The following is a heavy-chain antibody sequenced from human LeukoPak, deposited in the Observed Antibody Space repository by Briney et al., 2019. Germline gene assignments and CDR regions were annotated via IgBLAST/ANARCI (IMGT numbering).Heavy chain of an antibody. CDR3: ARQGAFNY. D-gene: IGHD3-16*01. J-gene: IGHJ4*02. CDR2: IYYSGST. CDR1: GGSISSSSYY. Sequence: KPSETLSLTCTDSGGSISSSSYYWGWIRQPPGKGLEWIGSIYYSGSTYYNPSLKSRVTISVDTSKNQFSLKMSSVTAADTAVYYCARQGAFNYWGQGTLVTVSS. V-gene: IGHV4-39*01.